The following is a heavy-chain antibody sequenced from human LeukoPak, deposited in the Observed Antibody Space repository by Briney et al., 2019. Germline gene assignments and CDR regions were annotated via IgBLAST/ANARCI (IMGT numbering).Heavy chain of an antibody. CDR1: GFTFSSCS. J-gene: IGHJ4*02. D-gene: IGHD1-1*01. V-gene: IGHV3-21*01. Sequence: GGSLRLSCAASGFTFSSCSMMWVRQAPGKGPEWVSSISSGSGYVYYADSVKGRFTISRDNAKNSLYLQMNSLRAEDTAVYYCARIGTTSRYFDYWGQGTLVTVSS. CDR3: ARIGTTSRYFDY. CDR2: ISSGSGYV.